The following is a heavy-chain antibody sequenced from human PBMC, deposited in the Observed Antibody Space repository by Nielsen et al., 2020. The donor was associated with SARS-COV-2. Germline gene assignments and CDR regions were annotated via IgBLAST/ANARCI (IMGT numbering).Heavy chain of an antibody. D-gene: IGHD3-10*01. CDR1: GGSISGDH. J-gene: IGHJ3*02. CDR3: SRVPLNVTYYTVASDI. Sequence: SETLSLTCTVSGGSISGDHWSWIRQPPGKGLECLGYVHSVGSTRYNPSLKSRVTISLDRSRNQFSLELTSVTAADTAVYYCSRVPLNVTYYTVASDIWGRGTLVTVSS. V-gene: IGHV4-59*01. CDR2: VHSVGST.